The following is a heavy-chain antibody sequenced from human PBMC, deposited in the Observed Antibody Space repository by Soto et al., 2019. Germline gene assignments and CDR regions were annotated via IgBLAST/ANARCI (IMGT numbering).Heavy chain of an antibody. CDR3: AREAADGTNRFDP. Sequence: QVQLVQSGAEVNKPGSSVKVSCKAPGGTFSSFAIIWVRQAPVQGLEWMGGVIPIFGTTDYAQKFKGRVTIIADESTSTADMELSSLRSEDTAVYYCAREAADGTNRFDPWGQGTLVTVSS. D-gene: IGHD6-13*01. V-gene: IGHV1-69*01. CDR2: VIPIFGTT. J-gene: IGHJ5*02. CDR1: GGTFSSFA.